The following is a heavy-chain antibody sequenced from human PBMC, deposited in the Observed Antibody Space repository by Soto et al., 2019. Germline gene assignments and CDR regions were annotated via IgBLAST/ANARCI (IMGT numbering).Heavy chain of an antibody. V-gene: IGHV3-33*01. CDR2: IWYDGSNK. D-gene: IGHD6-13*01. CDR1: GFTFSSYG. J-gene: IGHJ4*02. Sequence: GGSLRLSCAASGFTFSSYGMHWVRQAPGKGLEWVAVIWYDGSNKYYADSVKGRFTISRDNSKNTLYLQMNSLRAEDTAVYYCARGIAAAGTATLTPYYFDYWGQGTLVTVSS. CDR3: ARGIAAAGTATLTPYYFDY.